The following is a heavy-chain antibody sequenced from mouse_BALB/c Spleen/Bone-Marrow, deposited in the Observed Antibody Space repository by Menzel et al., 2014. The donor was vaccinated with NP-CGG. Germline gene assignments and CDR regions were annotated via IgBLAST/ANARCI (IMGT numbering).Heavy chain of an antibody. J-gene: IGHJ2*01. CDR1: GFSLTGYG. CDR2: IWGDGST. Sequence: VMLVESGPGLVAPSQSLSITCTVSGFSLTGYGVNWVRRPPGKGLEWLGMIWGDGSTDYNSVLKSRLNISKDNSKSQVFLKMNSLQTDDTARYYCARSFTTVVATPFDYWGQGTTLTVSS. D-gene: IGHD1-1*01. V-gene: IGHV2-6-7*01. CDR3: ARSFTTVVATPFDY.